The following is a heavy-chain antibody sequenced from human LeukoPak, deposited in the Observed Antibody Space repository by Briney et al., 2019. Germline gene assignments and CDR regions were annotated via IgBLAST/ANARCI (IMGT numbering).Heavy chain of an antibody. CDR2: INHGGGT. V-gene: IGHV4-39*07. D-gene: IGHD4-17*01. CDR1: GGSISSSSYY. CDR3: ARGEDGTGDYRPTYFDS. Sequence: PSETLSLTCTVSGGSISSSSYYWGWLRQPPGKGLEWIGEINHGGGTRYSPSLKSRATISVDTSKKQFSLNLTSVTAADTAVYYCARGEDGTGDYRPTYFDSWGQGTLVTVSS. J-gene: IGHJ4*02.